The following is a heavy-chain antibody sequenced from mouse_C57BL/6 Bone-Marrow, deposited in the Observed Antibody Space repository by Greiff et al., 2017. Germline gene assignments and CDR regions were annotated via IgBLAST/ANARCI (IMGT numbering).Heavy chain of an antibody. CDR2: ISSGGSYT. CDR1: GFTFSSYG. J-gene: IGHJ4*01. Sequence: EVKLVESGGDLVKPGGSLKLSCAASGFTFSSYGMSWVRQTPDKRLEWVATISSGGSYTYYPDNVKGRFTISRDNAKNTLYLQMSSLKSEDTALYYWARRREILRYGSMDYWGQGTAVTVSS. CDR3: ARRREILRYGSMDY. D-gene: IGHD1-1*01. V-gene: IGHV5-6*02.